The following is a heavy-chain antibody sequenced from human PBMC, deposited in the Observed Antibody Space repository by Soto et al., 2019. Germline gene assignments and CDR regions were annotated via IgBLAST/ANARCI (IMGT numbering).Heavy chain of an antibody. CDR3: AREDIVATTPGY. CDR2: MNPNSGNT. CDR1: GYTFTSYD. V-gene: IGHV1-8*01. Sequence: ASVKVSCKASGYTFTSYDVNWGRQATGQGLEWMGRMNPNSGNTGYAQKFQGRVTMTRDTSTCTVYMELSSLRSEDTAVYYCAREDIVATTPGYWGQGTLVTVSS. D-gene: IGHD5-12*01. J-gene: IGHJ4*02.